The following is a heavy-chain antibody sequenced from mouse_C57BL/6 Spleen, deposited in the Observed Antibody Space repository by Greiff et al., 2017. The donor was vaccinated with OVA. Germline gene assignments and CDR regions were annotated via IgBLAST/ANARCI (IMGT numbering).Heavy chain of an antibody. J-gene: IGHJ2*01. D-gene: IGHD1-1*01. CDR1: GFTFSDYY. Sequence: EVKLMESEGGLVQPGSSMKLSCTASGFTFSDYYMAWVRQVPEKGLEWVANINYDGSSTYYLDSLKSRFIISRDNAKNMLYLQMSSLKSEDTATYYCARVSTVVDNYFDYWGQGTTLTVSS. CDR3: ARVSTVVDNYFDY. V-gene: IGHV5-16*01. CDR2: INYDGSST.